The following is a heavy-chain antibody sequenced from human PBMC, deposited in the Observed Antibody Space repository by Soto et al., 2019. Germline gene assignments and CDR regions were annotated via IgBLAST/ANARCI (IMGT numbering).Heavy chain of an antibody. CDR1: GFNFGNFA. V-gene: IGHV3-30*18. D-gene: IGHD6-19*01. CDR3: AKDRGSSGWEYFDH. Sequence: QLVESGGGMVPPGKSLRLSCTGSGFNFGNFAVHWVGQTPVKGLEWVAVISSHGRHQYYSDSVKGRFTISRDNSNNTVHLPLSSLRLDDTAVYYCAKDRGSSGWEYFDHLGQGTLVTVSS. J-gene: IGHJ4*02. CDR2: ISSHGRHQ.